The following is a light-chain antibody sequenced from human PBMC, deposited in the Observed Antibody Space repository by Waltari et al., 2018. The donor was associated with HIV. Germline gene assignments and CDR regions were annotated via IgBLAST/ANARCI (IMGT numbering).Light chain of an antibody. CDR3: QQFFSAPLT. CDR1: HNILYNSNNKNY. CDR2: WAS. Sequence: DIVMTQSPESLAVSLGERATINCKSSHNILYNSNNKNYLAWYQQKPGQPPRVLFSWASTRQSGVPDRFSGGGSGTDFTLIINKLQPEDVALYSCQQFFSAPLTFGGGTKVEI. J-gene: IGKJ4*01. V-gene: IGKV4-1*01.